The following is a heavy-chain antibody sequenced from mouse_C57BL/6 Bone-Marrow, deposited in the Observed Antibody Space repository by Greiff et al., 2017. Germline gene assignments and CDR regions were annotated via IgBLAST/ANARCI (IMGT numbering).Heavy chain of an antibody. V-gene: IGHV1-55*01. CDR1: GYTFTSYW. CDR2: IYPGSGST. J-gene: IGHJ3*01. Sequence: QVQLQQPGAELVKPGASVKMSCKASGYTFTSYWITWVKQRPGQGLEWIGDIYPGSGSTNYNEKFKSNATLTVDTSSSTAYMQLSSLTSEDSAVYYCARRDYDYGPFAYWGQGTLVTVSA. D-gene: IGHD2-4*01. CDR3: ARRDYDYGPFAY.